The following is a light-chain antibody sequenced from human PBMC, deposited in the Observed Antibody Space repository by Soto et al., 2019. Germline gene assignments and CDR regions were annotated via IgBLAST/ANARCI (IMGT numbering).Light chain of an antibody. Sequence: DIQMTQSPSSVSASVGDRVTITCRASQAISSLLAGYQQKPGKAPSLLIHTASSLQSGVPSRFSGSRSGTDFTLTISSLQPEDFATYYCQQANSFPLTFGGGTKVEIK. CDR2: TAS. V-gene: IGKV1-12*01. J-gene: IGKJ4*01. CDR1: QAISSL. CDR3: QQANSFPLT.